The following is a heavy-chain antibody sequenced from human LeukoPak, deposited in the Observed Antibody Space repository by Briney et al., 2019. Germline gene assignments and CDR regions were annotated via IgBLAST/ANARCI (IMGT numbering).Heavy chain of an antibody. D-gene: IGHD3-10*01. J-gene: IGHJ5*02. CDR2: INHSGST. V-gene: IGHV4-34*01. CDR3: ARLPNYYGSGSYLKNWFDP. CDR1: GGSISSYY. Sequence: SETLSLTCTVSGGSISSYYWSWIRQPPGKGLEWIGEINHSGSTNYNPSLKSRVTISVDTSKNQFSLRLSSVTAADTAVYYCARLPNYYGSGSYLKNWFDPWGQGTLVTVSS.